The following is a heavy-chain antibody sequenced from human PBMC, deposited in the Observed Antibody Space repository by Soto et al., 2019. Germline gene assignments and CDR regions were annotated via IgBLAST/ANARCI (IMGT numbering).Heavy chain of an antibody. J-gene: IGHJ4*02. CDR1: GDTFAFHS. Sequence: QVQLVQSGAEVKRPGSSVKVSCKASGDTFAFHSINWVRQAPGLGLEWMGRINPILSMSNYAQRFQGRVTMTADKSTSTAYMVLSSLRSEETAIYYCATSYGSGYRAFDYWGQGALVTVSS. V-gene: IGHV1-69*02. CDR2: INPILSMS. D-gene: IGHD3-10*01. CDR3: ATSYGSGYRAFDY.